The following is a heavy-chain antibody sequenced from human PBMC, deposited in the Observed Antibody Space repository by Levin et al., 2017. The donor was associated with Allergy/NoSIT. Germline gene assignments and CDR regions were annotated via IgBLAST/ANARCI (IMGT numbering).Heavy chain of an antibody. Sequence: QAGGSLRLSCAASGFTFSNYAMSWVRQAPGKGLEWVSAISGSGGSTYFADYAKGRFTISRDNSKNTLYLQMNSLRADDTAVYYCAKGYCSSSSCHLGNYYFGMEVWGQGTTVTVS. CDR3: AKGYCSSSSCHLGNYYFGMEV. D-gene: IGHD2-2*01. V-gene: IGHV3-23*01. CDR1: GFTFSNYA. J-gene: IGHJ6*02. CDR2: ISGSGGST.